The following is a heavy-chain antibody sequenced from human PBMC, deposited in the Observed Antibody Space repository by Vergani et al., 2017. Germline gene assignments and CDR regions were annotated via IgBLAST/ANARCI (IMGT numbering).Heavy chain of an antibody. CDR2: IGTAGDT. D-gene: IGHD3-16*02. CDR3: ARVAFGVVIDAFDI. J-gene: IGHJ3*02. V-gene: IGHV3-13*01. CDR1: GFTFSSYD. Sequence: EVQLVESGGGLVQPGGSLRLSCAASGFTFSSYDMHWVRHATGKGLEWVSAIGTAGDTYYPGSVKGRFTISRENAKNSLYFQMNSLRAGDTAVYYCARVAFGVVIDAFDIWGQGTMVTVSS.